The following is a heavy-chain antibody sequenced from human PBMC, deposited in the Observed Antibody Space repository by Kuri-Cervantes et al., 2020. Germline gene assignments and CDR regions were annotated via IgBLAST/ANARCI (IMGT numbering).Heavy chain of an antibody. CDR3: AKAKEKALWFGELGKLGY. J-gene: IGHJ4*02. Sequence: GGSLRLSCAASGFTFSSYAMSWVRQAPGKGLEWVSAISGSGGSTYYADSVKGRFTISRDNSKNTLYLQMNSLRAEDTAVYYCAKAKEKALWFGELGKLGYWDQGTLVTVSS. CDR1: GFTFSSYA. D-gene: IGHD3-10*01. V-gene: IGHV3-23*01. CDR2: ISGSGGST.